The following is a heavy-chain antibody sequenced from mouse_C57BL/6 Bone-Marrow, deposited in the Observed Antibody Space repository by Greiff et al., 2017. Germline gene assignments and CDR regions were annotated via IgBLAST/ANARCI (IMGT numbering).Heavy chain of an antibody. CDR1: GYTFTDYN. Sequence: EVQLQQSGPELVKPGASVKMSCKASGYTFTDYNMHWVKQSHGKSLEWIGYINPNNGGTSYNQKFKGKATLTVNKSSSTAYMELRSLTSEDSAVSNCARYYYGSGGYWGQGTTLTVSS. V-gene: IGHV1-22*01. D-gene: IGHD1-1*01. CDR2: INPNNGGT. CDR3: ARYYYGSGGY. J-gene: IGHJ2*01.